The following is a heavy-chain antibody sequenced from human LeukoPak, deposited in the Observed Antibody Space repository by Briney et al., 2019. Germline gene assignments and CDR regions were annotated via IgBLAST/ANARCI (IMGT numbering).Heavy chain of an antibody. CDR2: ISSSSSYI. CDR3: ARVPTSSPRTSYMDV. V-gene: IGHV3-21*01. J-gene: IGHJ6*03. CDR1: RFTFSIYS. Sequence: LGGSLRLSCAASRFTFSIYSMNWVRQAPGKGLEWVSSISSSSSYIYYADSVKGRFTISRDNAKNTLYLQMNSLRAEDTAVYYCARVPTSSPRTSYMDVWGKGTTVTVSS. D-gene: IGHD5-12*01.